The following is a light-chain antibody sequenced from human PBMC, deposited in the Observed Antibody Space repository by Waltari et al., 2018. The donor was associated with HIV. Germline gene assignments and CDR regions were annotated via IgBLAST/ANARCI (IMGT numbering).Light chain of an antibody. CDR1: SSDIGYYNY. V-gene: IGLV2-14*01. CDR2: EVS. J-gene: IGLJ3*02. CDR3: SSLTNSATLSVL. Sequence: QFALTQPASVSGSPGQSITISCTGSSSDIGYYNYVSWYQQHPGKAPKLIIYEVSNQPSGISSRFSGSKSGNTASLTISGLQAEDEADYFCSSLTNSATLSVLFGGGTQLTVL.